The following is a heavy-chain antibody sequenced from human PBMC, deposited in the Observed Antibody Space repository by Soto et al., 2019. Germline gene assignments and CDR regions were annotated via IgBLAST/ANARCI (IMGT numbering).Heavy chain of an antibody. CDR2: IKQDGSEK. J-gene: IGHJ4*02. Sequence: EVQLVESGGGLVQPGGSLRLSCAASGFTFSSYWMSWVRQAPGKGLEGVANIKQDGSEKYYVDSVKGRFTISRDNAKNSLYLQMNSLRAEDTAVYYCARDQGYYGSGIDYWGQGTLVTVSS. CDR1: GFTFSSYW. CDR3: ARDQGYYGSGIDY. V-gene: IGHV3-7*03. D-gene: IGHD3-10*01.